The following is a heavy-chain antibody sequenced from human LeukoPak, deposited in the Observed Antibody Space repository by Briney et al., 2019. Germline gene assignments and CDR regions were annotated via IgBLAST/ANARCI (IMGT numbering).Heavy chain of an antibody. J-gene: IGHJ3*02. Sequence: SETLSLTCTVSGGSISSYYWSWIRQPPGKGLEWIGYIYYSGSTNYNPSLKSRVTTSVDTSKNQFSLKVSSVTAADTAVYYCARDRGDPLTGYLDAFDIWGQGTMVTVSS. CDR2: IYYSGST. V-gene: IGHV4-59*01. D-gene: IGHD3-9*01. CDR1: GGSISSYY. CDR3: ARDRGDPLTGYLDAFDI.